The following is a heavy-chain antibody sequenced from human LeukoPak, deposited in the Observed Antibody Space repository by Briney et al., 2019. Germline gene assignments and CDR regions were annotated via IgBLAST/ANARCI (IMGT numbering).Heavy chain of an antibody. V-gene: IGHV3-7*01. D-gene: IGHD5-24*01. CDR3: AREDGWEAFDI. CDR1: GFTVSSYW. Sequence: GGSLRLSCAASGFTVSSYWMSWVRQAPGKGLEWVANIKQDGSEKYYVDSVKGRFTISRDNAKNSLYLQMNSLRAEDTAVYYCAREDGWEAFDIWGQGTMVTVSS. CDR2: IKQDGSEK. J-gene: IGHJ3*02.